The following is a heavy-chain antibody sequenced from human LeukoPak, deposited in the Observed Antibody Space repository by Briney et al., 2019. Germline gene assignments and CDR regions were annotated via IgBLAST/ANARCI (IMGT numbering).Heavy chain of an antibody. CDR2: IYPGDSDT. D-gene: IGHD6-6*01. J-gene: IGHJ3*02. CDR3: ARKNEYSSSDDAFDI. CDR1: GYSFTSYW. V-gene: IGHV5-51*01. Sequence: GESLKIYCKGSGYSFTSYWIGWVRQMPGKGLEWMGIIYPGDSDTRYSPSFQGQVTISADKSISTAYLQWSSLKASDTAMYYCARKNEYSSSDDAFDIWGQGTMVTVSS.